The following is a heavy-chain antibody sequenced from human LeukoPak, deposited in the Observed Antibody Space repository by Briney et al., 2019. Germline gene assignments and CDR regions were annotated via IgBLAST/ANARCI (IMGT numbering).Heavy chain of an antibody. D-gene: IGHD3-10*01. J-gene: IGHJ6*03. CDR2: IYSGGST. CDR1: GFTVSSNY. V-gene: IGHV3-66*01. CDR3: ARNQDGSGSYFYYFYIDV. Sequence: GSLRLSCAASGFTVSSNYMSWVRQAPGKGLEWVSVIYSGGSTYYADSVKGRFTVSRDNSKNILYLQMNSLRAEDTAVYYCARNQDGSGSYFYYFYIDVWGKGTTV.